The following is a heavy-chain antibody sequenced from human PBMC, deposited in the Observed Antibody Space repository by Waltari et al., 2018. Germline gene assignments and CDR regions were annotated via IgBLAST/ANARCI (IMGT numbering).Heavy chain of an antibody. D-gene: IGHD3-22*01. CDR2: ISSRSKYI. CDR3: ARDNWTPNFYDKSGYF. Sequence: DVQLVESGGGLVKPGGSLTLACSASGFRFGDDAMNWVRQGPGKGLEWVSSISSRSKYIYYADSVKGRFTISRDNAKKFLYLEMNALSADDTAVYYCARDNWTPNFYDKSGYFWGQGALVSVSS. J-gene: IGHJ4*02. V-gene: IGHV3-21*02. CDR1: GFRFGDDA.